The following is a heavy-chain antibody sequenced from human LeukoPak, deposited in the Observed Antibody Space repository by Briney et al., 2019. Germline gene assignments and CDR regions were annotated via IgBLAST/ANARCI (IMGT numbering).Heavy chain of an antibody. D-gene: IGHD1-26*01. CDR3: ALPGYSGSYSPGGVEDY. CDR2: IIPIFGTA. J-gene: IGHJ4*02. Sequence: ASVKVSCKASGGTFSSYAISWVRQAPGQGLEWMGGIIPIFGTANYAQKFQGRVTITADESTSTAYMELSSLRSEDTAVYYCALPGYSGSYSPGGVEDYWGQGTLVTVSS. V-gene: IGHV1-69*13. CDR1: GGTFSSYA.